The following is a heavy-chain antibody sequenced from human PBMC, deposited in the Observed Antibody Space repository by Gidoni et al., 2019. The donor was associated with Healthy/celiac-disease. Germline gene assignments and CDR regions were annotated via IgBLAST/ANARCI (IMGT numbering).Heavy chain of an antibody. J-gene: IGHJ4*02. Sequence: EVQLLESGGGWVQTGGSLRRHCPASGFHFSSYAMSWVRQASAKVLDWVSAISAICGRPYYAAAVKVRFTISGDNSKNTLSLQMNSLRAEDTAVYYCANPCSGSMCYFDYWGQGTLFTVSS. V-gene: IGHV3-23*01. CDR1: GFHFSSYA. D-gene: IGHD6-19*01. CDR3: ANPCSGSMCYFDY. CDR2: ISAICGRP.